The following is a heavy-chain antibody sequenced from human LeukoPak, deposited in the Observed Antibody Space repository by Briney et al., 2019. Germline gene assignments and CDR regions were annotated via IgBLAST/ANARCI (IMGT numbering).Heavy chain of an antibody. CDR2: ISAYNGNT. Sequence: ASVNVSCKASGYTFTSYGISWVRQAPGQGLEWMGWISAYNGNTNYAQKLQGRVTITTDTSTSTAYMELRSLRSDDTAVYYCARTPSTSETAAGSFDYWGQGTLVTVSS. J-gene: IGHJ4*02. CDR3: ARTPSTSETAAGSFDY. V-gene: IGHV1-18*01. CDR1: GYTFTSYG. D-gene: IGHD6-13*01.